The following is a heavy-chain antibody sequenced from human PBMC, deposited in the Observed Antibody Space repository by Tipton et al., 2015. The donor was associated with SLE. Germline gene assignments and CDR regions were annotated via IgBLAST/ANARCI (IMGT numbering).Heavy chain of an antibody. D-gene: IGHD2-2*03. J-gene: IGHJ4*02. CDR3: ARHGYLRLSSGRFEF. V-gene: IGHV1-18*01. Sequence: QLVQSGAEVQKPGASVKVSCKASGYTFSTFGISWVRQAPGQGLEWMGCISTYNGDTRYSQKFQGKDTMTTDTSTTTVYLELRNLTSDDAAVYYCARHGYLRLSSGRFEFWGQRTLVSVAS. CDR1: GYTFSTFG. CDR2: ISTYNGDT.